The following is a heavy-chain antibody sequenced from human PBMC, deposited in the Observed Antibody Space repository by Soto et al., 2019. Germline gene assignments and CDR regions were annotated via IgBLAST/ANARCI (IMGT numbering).Heavy chain of an antibody. CDR2: ISHSGST. CDR3: AREYTYGSNFFDC. D-gene: IGHD5-18*01. Sequence: QVQLQESGPGLVKPSQTLSLTCTVSGGSISSAAYYWSWIRQHPGKGLEWIGYISHSGSTYYTPSLKSRVIISADTSKNQFSANLTSVTAADTAVYYCAREYTYGSNFFDCWGQGARVTVSS. CDR1: GGSISSAAYY. V-gene: IGHV4-31*03. J-gene: IGHJ4*02.